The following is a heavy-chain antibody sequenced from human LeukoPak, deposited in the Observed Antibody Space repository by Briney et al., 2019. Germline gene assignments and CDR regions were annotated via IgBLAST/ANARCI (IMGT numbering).Heavy chain of an antibody. Sequence: GGSLRLSCAVSGFTVRSNYMSWVRQAPGKGLEWVSVLYSGGTIYYADSVKGRFTISRDNSKDTLYLQMNSLRAEDTAVYYCAKGRGRGSSGWYYFDYWGQGTLVTVSS. J-gene: IGHJ4*02. D-gene: IGHD6-19*01. CDR3: AKGRGRGSSGWYYFDY. V-gene: IGHV3-66*01. CDR2: LYSGGTI. CDR1: GFTVRSNY.